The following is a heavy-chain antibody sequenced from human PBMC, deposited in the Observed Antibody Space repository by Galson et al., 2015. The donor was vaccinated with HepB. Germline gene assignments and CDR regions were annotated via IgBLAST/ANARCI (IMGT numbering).Heavy chain of an antibody. CDR3: ARDLRYDILTGKGRVLDY. V-gene: IGHV1-69*13. CDR2: IIPIFATA. D-gene: IGHD3-9*01. J-gene: IGHJ4*02. CDR1: GNTFSNYD. Sequence: SVKVSCKASGNTFSNYDISWVRQAPGQGLEWMGGIIPIFATANYAQKFQGRVTITADESTSTAYMELSSLRSEDTAVYYCARDLRYDILTGKGRVLDYWGQGTLVTVSS.